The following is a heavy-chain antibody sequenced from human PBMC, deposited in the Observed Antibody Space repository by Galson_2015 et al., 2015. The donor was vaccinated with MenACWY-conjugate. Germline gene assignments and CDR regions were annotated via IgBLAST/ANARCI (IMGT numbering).Heavy chain of an antibody. CDR3: TRDRGVTPRGYYYYYYYMDV. V-gene: IGHV3-49*03. D-gene: IGHD3-10*01. Sequence: SLRLSCAASGFTFGDYAMSWFRQAPGKGLEWVGFIRSKAYGGTTEYAASVKGRFTISRDDSKSIAYLQMNSLKTEDTAVYYCTRDRGVTPRGYYYYYYYMDVWGRGTTVTVSS. J-gene: IGHJ6*03. CDR2: IRSKAYGGTT. CDR1: GFTFGDYA.